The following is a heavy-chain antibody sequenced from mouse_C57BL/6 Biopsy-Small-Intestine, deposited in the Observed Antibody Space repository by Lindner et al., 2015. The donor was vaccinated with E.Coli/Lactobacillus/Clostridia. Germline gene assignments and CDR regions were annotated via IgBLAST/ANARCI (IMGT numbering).Heavy chain of an antibody. CDR3: ATGNYGGDYFDY. Sequence: VQLQESGGGLVRPGGSLKLSCAASGFTFSDFGMHWVRQAPEKGLEWVAYISSGNSTIYYADTVKGRFTISRDNAKNTLFLQMTSLRSEDTAMHYCATGNYGGDYFDYWGQGTTLAVSS. V-gene: IGHV5-17*01. CDR2: ISSGNSTI. J-gene: IGHJ2*01. D-gene: IGHD2-1*01. CDR1: GFTFSDFG.